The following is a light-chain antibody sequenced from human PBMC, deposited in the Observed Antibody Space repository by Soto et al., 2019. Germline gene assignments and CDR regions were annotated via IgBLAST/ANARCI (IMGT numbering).Light chain of an antibody. CDR3: QNYDSAPFT. Sequence: DIQMTQSPSSLSASVGDRVTITCRASRGIRNFLAWYQQRPGKVPQLLIYAASTLQSGVPSRFSGSGSGTDYTLTISSLQPEDFATYYCQNYDSAPFTFGPGTKVDIK. CDR2: AAS. CDR1: RGIRNF. J-gene: IGKJ3*01. V-gene: IGKV1-27*01.